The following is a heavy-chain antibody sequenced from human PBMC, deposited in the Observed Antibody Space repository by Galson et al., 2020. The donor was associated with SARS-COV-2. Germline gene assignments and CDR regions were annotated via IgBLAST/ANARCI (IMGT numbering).Heavy chain of an antibody. V-gene: IGHV4-39*01. CDR1: GNSLSAGIFC. CDR3: ARHEPYGWGNDDWRSDH. Sequence: SETLSLTCTVSGNSLSAGIFCWGWIRQTPGKGLEWVGSICFSGDTYYNPSFKSRVTISMDTSKNQFSLKLSSVTAADSAMYYCARHEPYGWGNDDWRSDHWGQGTLVTVSS. CDR2: ICFSGDT. D-gene: IGHD3-10*01. J-gene: IGHJ5*02.